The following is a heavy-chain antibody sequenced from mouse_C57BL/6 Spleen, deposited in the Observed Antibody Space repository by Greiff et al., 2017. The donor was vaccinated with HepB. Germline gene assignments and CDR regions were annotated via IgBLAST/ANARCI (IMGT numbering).Heavy chain of an antibody. J-gene: IGHJ1*03. D-gene: IGHD4-1*01. CDR3: AREGTGTSWYFDV. Sequence: EVKVEESGGGLVKPGGSLKLSCAASGFTFSSYAMSWVRQTPEKRLEWVATISDGGSYTYYPDNVKGRFTISRDNAKNNLYLQMSHLKSEDTAMYYCAREGTGTSWYFDVWGTGTTVTVSS. CDR1: GFTFSSYA. CDR2: ISDGGSYT. V-gene: IGHV5-4*01.